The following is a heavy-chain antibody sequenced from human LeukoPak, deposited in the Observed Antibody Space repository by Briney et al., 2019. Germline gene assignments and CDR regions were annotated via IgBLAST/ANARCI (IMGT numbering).Heavy chain of an antibody. D-gene: IGHD1-26*01. Sequence: GASVKVSCKASGGTFSSYAISWVRQAPGQGLGWMGGIIPIFGTANYAQKFLGRVTITADESTSTAYMELSSLRSEDTAVYYCATGHIVGATSLLDYWGQGTLVTVSS. CDR3: ATGHIVGATSLLDY. CDR2: IIPIFGTA. J-gene: IGHJ4*02. V-gene: IGHV1-69*13. CDR1: GGTFSSYA.